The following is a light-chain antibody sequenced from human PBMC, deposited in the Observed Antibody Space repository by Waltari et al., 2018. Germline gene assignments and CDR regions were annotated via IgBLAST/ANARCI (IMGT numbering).Light chain of an antibody. J-gene: IGLJ3*02. CDR2: DVN. V-gene: IGLV2-14*03. Sequence: QSALTQPASVSGSPGQSITISCTGTSSDVGGYNSSSWCQHHPGQAPKLVIYDVNNRPSGVSNRFSGSKSGNTASLTISGLQTEDEADYYCSSYTTSGTWVFGGGTKLAVL. CDR1: SSDVGGYNS. CDR3: SSYTTSGTWV.